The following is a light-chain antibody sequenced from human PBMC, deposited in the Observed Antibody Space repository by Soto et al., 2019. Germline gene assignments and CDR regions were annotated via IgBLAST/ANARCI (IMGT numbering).Light chain of an antibody. V-gene: IGKV3-20*01. Sequence: EIVLTQSPGILSLFPGERATLACKASQSLITRYLAWYQQKAGQAPRLLIYGASSRATGIPDRFSGSGSGTYFSLTSSRRRHEDLAVYSCQQYRTSPTFGEGTRLEIK. CDR1: QSLITRY. J-gene: IGKJ5*01. CDR2: GAS. CDR3: QQYRTSPT.